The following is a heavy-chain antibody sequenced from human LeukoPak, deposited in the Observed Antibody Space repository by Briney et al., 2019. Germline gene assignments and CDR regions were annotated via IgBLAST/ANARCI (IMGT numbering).Heavy chain of an antibody. CDR3: ARVRSYYDYVWGSYLYNY. Sequence: ASVKVFCKASGYTFTGYYMHWVRQAPGRGLEWMGWSNPNSGGTNSAQKFQGRVTMTRDTSISTAYMELSRLRSDDTAVYHCARVRSYYDYVWGSYLYNYWGQGTLVTVSS. V-gene: IGHV1-2*02. CDR1: GYTFTGYY. D-gene: IGHD3-16*02. J-gene: IGHJ4*02. CDR2: SNPNSGGT.